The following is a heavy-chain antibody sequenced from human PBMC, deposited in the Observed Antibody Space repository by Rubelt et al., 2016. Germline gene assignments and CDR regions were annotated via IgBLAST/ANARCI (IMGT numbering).Heavy chain of an antibody. CDR3: ATPANGGGRCYGSPNCRGAFDI. Sequence: EVQLVQSGAEVKKPGESLKISCKGSGYSFTSYWIGWVRQMPGKGLEWMGIIYPGDSDTRYSPSFQGQVTISADKSISAGDLQWSSLKASDTAMYYCATPANGGGRCYGSPNCRGAFDIGGQGTMVTVSS. D-gene: IGHD2-15*01. CDR2: IYPGDSDT. V-gene: IGHV5-51*01. J-gene: IGHJ3*02. CDR1: GYSFTSYW.